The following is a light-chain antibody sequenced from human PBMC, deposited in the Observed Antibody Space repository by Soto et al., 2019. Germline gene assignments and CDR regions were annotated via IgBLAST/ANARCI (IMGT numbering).Light chain of an antibody. CDR1: QSVSSN. J-gene: IGKJ5*01. Sequence: EVVVTQSPATLSVSPGERATLSCRASQSVSSNLAWYQQKPGQAPRLLIYEASTRATGISARFSGSGSGTEFTLTISSLQSEDFAVYYCHQYNNWPKTFGQGTRLEI. CDR3: HQYNNWPKT. V-gene: IGKV3-15*01. CDR2: EAS.